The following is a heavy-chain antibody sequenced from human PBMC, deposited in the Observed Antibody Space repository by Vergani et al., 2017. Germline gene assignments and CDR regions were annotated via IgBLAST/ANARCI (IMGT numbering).Heavy chain of an antibody. V-gene: IGHV3-48*01. CDR2: VSTGTKSQ. J-gene: IGHJ5*02. CDR3: AKGLNYGADWFDP. Sequence: QLVESGGGWVQPGGSLRLSCVVSGFDFSSYIMNWVRQAPGKGLEWVSFVSTGTKSQSYAESVKGRFTISRDSAKNSLYLQMNSLRAEDTAVYYCAKGLNYGADWFDPWGQGTLVTLSS. D-gene: IGHD4-11*01. CDR1: GFDFSSYI.